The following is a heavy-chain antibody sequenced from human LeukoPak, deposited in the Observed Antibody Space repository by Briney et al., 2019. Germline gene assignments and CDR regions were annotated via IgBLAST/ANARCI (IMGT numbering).Heavy chain of an antibody. CDR2: ISAYNGNT. Sequence: GASVKVSCTASGYTFTSYGISWVRQAPGQGLEWMGWISAYNGNTNYAQKLQGGVTMTTDTSTSTAYMELRSLRSDDTAVYYCARAEHYYDSSGYSLLGAFDIWGQGTMVTVSS. J-gene: IGHJ3*02. CDR1: GYTFTSYG. CDR3: ARAEHYYDSSGYSLLGAFDI. V-gene: IGHV1-18*01. D-gene: IGHD3-22*01.